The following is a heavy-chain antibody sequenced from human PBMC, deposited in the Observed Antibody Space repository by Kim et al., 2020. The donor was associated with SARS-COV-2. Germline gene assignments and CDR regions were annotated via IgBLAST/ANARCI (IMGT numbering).Heavy chain of an antibody. V-gene: IGHV3-74*01. Sequence: DGPNTLYADAVKGPFTISRDNSKNTLYLQMAGLRADDTGVYYCTRGPFWGQGTLVTVSS. CDR3: TRGPF. CDR2: DGPNT. J-gene: IGHJ4*02.